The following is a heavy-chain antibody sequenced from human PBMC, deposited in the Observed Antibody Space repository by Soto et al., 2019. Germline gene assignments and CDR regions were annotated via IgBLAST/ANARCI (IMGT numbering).Heavy chain of an antibody. Sequence: ASVKVSCKASGYDFTAYDINWVRQASGQGLEWMGWMNPINGATGSARRFQGRVSMTRNTATATAYLELTSLRSDDSAVYFCGRGPSPRAPAGGTPDYYAMDVWGQGTTVTVSS. CDR1: GYDFTAYD. J-gene: IGHJ6*02. CDR3: GRGPSPRAPAGGTPDYYAMDV. CDR2: MNPINGAT. D-gene: IGHD2-2*01. V-gene: IGHV1-8*02.